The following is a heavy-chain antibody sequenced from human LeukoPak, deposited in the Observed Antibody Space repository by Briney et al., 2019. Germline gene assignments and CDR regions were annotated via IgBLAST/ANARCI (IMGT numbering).Heavy chain of an antibody. CDR2: IIPILGIA. Sequence: SVKVSCKASGGTFSSDAISWERQAPGQGLEWMGRIIPILGIANYAQKFQGRVTITADKSTSTAYMELSSLRSEDTAVYYCARDREDTAKALQQPPDYLGQGTLVTVSS. D-gene: IGHD5-18*01. CDR3: ARDREDTAKALQQPPDY. V-gene: IGHV1-69*04. J-gene: IGHJ4*02. CDR1: GGTFSSDA.